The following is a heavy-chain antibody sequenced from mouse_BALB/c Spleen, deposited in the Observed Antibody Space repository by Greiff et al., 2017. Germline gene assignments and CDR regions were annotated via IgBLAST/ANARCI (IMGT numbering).Heavy chain of an antibody. CDR1: GFTFSDYG. V-gene: IGHV5-15*02. CDR3: ARAEYYYGSSWFAY. J-gene: IGHJ3*01. Sequence: EVQVVESGGGLVQPGGSRKLSCAASGFTFSDYGMAWVRQAPGKGPEWVAFISNLAYSIYYADTVTGRFTISRENAKNTLYLEMSSLRSEDTAMYYCARAEYYYGSSWFAYWGQGTLVTVSA. CDR2: ISNLAYSI. D-gene: IGHD1-1*01.